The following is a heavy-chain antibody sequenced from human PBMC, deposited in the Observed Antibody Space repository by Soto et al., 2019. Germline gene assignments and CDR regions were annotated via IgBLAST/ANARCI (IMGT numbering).Heavy chain of an antibody. Sequence: QVQLQESGPGLVKPSQTLSLTCTVSGGSISSGGYYWSWIRQHPGKGLEWIGYIYYSGSTYYNPSLKSQVTISVDTSKNQFSLKLSSVTAADTAVYYCAREAMTTVTNYWYFDLWGRGTLVTVSS. CDR1: GGSISSGGYY. V-gene: IGHV4-31*01. CDR3: AREAMTTVTNYWYFDL. J-gene: IGHJ2*01. CDR2: IYYSGST. D-gene: IGHD4-17*01.